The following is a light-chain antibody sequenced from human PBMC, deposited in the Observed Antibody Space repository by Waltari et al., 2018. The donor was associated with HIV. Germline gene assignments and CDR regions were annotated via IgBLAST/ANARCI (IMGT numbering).Light chain of an antibody. Sequence: QSALTQPASVSGSPGQSITISCTGTSSDVGGYNYVSWYQQHPGKAPKLMIYDVSNRPSGLANRFSGSKAGNTAALTIFGLEAEDEADYYCTSYTSSSTLVFGGGTKLTVL. CDR2: DVS. V-gene: IGLV2-14*03. CDR3: TSYTSSSTLV. J-gene: IGLJ3*02. CDR1: SSDVGGYNY.